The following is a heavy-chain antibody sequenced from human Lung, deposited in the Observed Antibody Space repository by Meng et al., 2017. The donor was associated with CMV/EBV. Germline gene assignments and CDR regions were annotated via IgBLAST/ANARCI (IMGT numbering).Heavy chain of an antibody. V-gene: IGHV3-48*04. CDR3: ARDAGEGIVVVPAARSDY. D-gene: IGHD2-15*01. CDR1: GFTFNSYR. CDR2: ISSSSSSI. J-gene: IGHJ4*02. Sequence: SXAASGFTFNSYRMNWLRQAPGKGLEWVSYISSSSSSIYYTDSVKGRFTISRDNAKNSLYLEMNSLRVDDTGVYFGARDAGEGIVVVPAARSDYWGQGTQVXVSS.